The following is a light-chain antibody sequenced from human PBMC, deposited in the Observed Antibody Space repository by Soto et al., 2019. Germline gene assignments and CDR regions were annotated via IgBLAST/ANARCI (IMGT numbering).Light chain of an antibody. Sequence: QSVLTQPAAVSGSPGQSITISCTGTSSDVGGCDYVSWYQLHPGKAPKLMVFEVSNRPSGVSYRFSGSKSGNTASLTISGLQAEDGDDYFCSSYSISSAYLFGTGTKVTVL. CDR3: SSYSISSAYL. J-gene: IGLJ1*01. V-gene: IGLV2-14*01. CDR2: EVS. CDR1: SSDVGGCDY.